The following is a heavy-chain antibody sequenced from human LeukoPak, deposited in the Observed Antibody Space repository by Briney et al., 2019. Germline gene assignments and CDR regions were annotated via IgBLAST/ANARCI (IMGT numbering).Heavy chain of an antibody. V-gene: IGHV4-39*07. D-gene: IGHD5-18*01. CDR2: IYYSGST. CDR3: ARGGYGYPEYFDY. J-gene: IGHJ4*02. CDR1: GGSISSSSYY. Sequence: SETLSLTCTVSGGSISSSSYYWGWIRQPPGKGLEWIGSIYYSGSTYYNPSLKSRVTISVDTSKNQFSLKLSSVIAADTAVYYCARGGYGYPEYFDYWGQGILVTVSS.